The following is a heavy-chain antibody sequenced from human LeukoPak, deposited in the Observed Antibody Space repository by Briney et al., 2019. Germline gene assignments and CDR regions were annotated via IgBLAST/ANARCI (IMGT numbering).Heavy chain of an antibody. V-gene: IGHV3-74*01. Sequence: GGSLRLSCAVSGFIFSDYWMHWVRQGPGKGLEWLSRIKSAGTTTYADSVEGRFTVSRDNSKNTLYLQMNSLRAEDTAVYFCAKVVIVGASRNYLDPWGQGTLVIVSS. J-gene: IGHJ5*02. CDR1: GFIFSDYW. CDR3: AKVVIVGASRNYLDP. CDR2: IKSAGTT. D-gene: IGHD1-26*01.